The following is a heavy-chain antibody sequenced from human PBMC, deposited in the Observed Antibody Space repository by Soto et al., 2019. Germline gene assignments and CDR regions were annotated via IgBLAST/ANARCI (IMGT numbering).Heavy chain of an antibody. CDR3: ARDRTTDTAASVLDYYDYYG. D-gene: IGHD1-7*01. CDR2: INPNSGGT. Sequence: ASLPVSCKSSVYTFTGYYMHWVRQAPGQGLEWMGWINPNSGGTNYAQKFQGWVTMTRDTSISTAYMELSRLRSDDTAVYYCARDRTTDTAASVLDYYDYYG. V-gene: IGHV1-2*04. CDR1: VYTFTGYY. J-gene: IGHJ6*01.